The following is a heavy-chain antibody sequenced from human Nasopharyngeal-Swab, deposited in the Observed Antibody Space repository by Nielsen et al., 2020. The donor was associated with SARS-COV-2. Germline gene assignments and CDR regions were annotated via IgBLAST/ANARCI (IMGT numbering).Heavy chain of an antibody. D-gene: IGHD2-8*01. V-gene: IGHV3-13*04. Sequence: GESLKISCAASGFTFSSYDLHWVRQTAGKGLEWVSAIGTAGDTYYVDSMKGRSTISRENAKNSLYLQMHSLRAGGTAVYYCASGFCTNGVCFPFHYWGQGTLVTVSS. CDR2: IGTAGDT. CDR1: GFTFSSYD. CDR3: ASGFCTNGVCFPFHY. J-gene: IGHJ4*02.